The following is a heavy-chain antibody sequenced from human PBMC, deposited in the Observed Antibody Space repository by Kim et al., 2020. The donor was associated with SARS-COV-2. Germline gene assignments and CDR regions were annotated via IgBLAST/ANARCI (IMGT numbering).Heavy chain of an antibody. CDR2: ISSSSSTI. Sequence: GGSLRLSCAASGFTFSSYSMNWVRQAPGKGLEWVSYISSSSSTIYYADSVKGRFTISRDNAKNSLYLQMNSLRDEDTAVYYCARGPFLEWLLPDYYYYYGMDVWGQGTTVTVSS. J-gene: IGHJ6*02. CDR3: ARGPFLEWLLPDYYYYYGMDV. D-gene: IGHD3-3*01. CDR1: GFTFSSYS. V-gene: IGHV3-48*02.